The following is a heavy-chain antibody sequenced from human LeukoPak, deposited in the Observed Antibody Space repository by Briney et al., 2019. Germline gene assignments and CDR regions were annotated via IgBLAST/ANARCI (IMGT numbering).Heavy chain of an antibody. CDR1: GFTFSSYW. V-gene: IGHV3-7*01. CDR2: IKQDGSEK. J-gene: IGHJ4*02. CDR3: ARQYSGYDQYFDY. Sequence: GGSLRLSCAASGFTFSSYWMSWVRQAPGKGLEWVANIKQDGSEKYYVDSVKGRFTISRDNAKNSLYLQMNSLRAEDTAVYYCARQYSGYDQYFDYWDQGTLVTVSS. D-gene: IGHD5-12*01.